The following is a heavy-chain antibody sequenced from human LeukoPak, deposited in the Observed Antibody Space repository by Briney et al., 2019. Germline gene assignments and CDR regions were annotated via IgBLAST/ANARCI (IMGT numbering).Heavy chain of an antibody. CDR3: ARDLAAAAGIFDY. J-gene: IGHJ4*02. D-gene: IGHD6-13*01. V-gene: IGHV3-30-3*01. CDR1: GFTFSSYA. Sequence: GSLRLSCAASGFTFSSYAMHWVRQAPGKGLEWVAVISYDGSNKYYADSVKGRFTISRDNSKNTLYLQMNSLRAEDTAVYYYARDLAAAAGIFDYWGQGTLVTVSS. CDR2: ISYDGSNK.